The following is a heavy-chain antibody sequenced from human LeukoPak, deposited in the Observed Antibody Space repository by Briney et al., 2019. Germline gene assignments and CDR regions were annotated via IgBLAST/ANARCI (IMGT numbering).Heavy chain of an antibody. Sequence: GGSLRLSCAVSGLTVSNNYMGWVRQAPGKGLEWVSVIYSGGTTYYADSVKGRFTISRDNSKNTLYLHMNSLRAEDTAVYYCARDRAPPTSWYFDYWGQGTLVTVSS. CDR3: ARDRAPPTSWYFDY. D-gene: IGHD2-2*01. V-gene: IGHV3-66*01. CDR1: GLTVSNNY. CDR2: IYSGGTT. J-gene: IGHJ4*02.